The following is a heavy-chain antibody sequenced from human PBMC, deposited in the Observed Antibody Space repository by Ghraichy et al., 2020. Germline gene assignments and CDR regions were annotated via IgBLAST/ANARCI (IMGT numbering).Heavy chain of an antibody. CDR2: ISSSSNNI. CDR3: AREPDYSYGMDV. V-gene: IGHV3-48*01. CDR1: GFTISGYS. J-gene: IGHJ6*02. Sequence: GGSLRLSCAASGFTISGYSMNWVRQAPGKGPEWVSYISSSSNNIYYGDSVKGRFTISRDNAKNSLFLQMNSLRAEDTAVYYCAREPDYSYGMDVWGQGTTVTVYS.